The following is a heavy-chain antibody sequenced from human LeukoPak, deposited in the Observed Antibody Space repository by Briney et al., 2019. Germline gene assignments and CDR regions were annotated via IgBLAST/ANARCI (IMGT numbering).Heavy chain of an antibody. CDR3: ARGPPAYMYYYDSSGYYPPFSR. J-gene: IGHJ4*02. Sequence: SETLSLTCAVYGGSFSGYYWSWIRQPPGKGLEWIGEINHSGSTNYNRSLKSRVTISVDTSKNQFSLKLSSVTAADTAVYYCARGPPAYMYYYDSSGYYPPFSRWGQGTLVTVSS. D-gene: IGHD3-22*01. V-gene: IGHV4-34*01. CDR1: GGSFSGYY. CDR2: INHSGST.